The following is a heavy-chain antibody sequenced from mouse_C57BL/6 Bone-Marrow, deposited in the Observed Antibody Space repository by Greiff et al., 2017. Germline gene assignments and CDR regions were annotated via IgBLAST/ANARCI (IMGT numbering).Heavy chain of an antibody. CDR1: GYTFTSYW. CDR2: IYPSDSET. J-gene: IGHJ3*01. D-gene: IGHD1-1*01. V-gene: IGHV1-61*01. Sequence: QVQLQESGAELVRPGSSVKLSCKASGYTFTSYWMDWVKQRPGQGLEWIGNIYPSDSETHYNQKFKDKATLTVDKSSSTAYMQLSSLTSEDSAVYYCARRGYYGSSSFAYWGQGTLVTVSA. CDR3: ARRGYYGSSSFAY.